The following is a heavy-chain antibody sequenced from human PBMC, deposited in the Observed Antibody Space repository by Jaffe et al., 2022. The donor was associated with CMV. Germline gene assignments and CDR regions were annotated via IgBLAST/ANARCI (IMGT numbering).Heavy chain of an antibody. J-gene: IGHJ2*01. Sequence: QVQLVQSGAEVKKPGSSVKVSCKASGGTFSSYAISWVRQAPGQGLEWMGGIIPIFGTANYAQKFQGRVTITADESTSTAYMELSSLRSEDTAVYYCARLIPYYYDSSGSGNWYFDLWGRGTLVTVSS. D-gene: IGHD3-22*01. CDR3: ARLIPYYYDSSGSGNWYFDL. CDR1: GGTFSSYA. V-gene: IGHV1-69*01. CDR2: IIPIFGTA.